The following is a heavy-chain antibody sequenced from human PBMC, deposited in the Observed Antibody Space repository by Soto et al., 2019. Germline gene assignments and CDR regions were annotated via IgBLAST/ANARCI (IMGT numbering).Heavy chain of an antibody. CDR2: MNPNSGDT. CDR3: ARVTYYDSSGYSPDDY. D-gene: IGHD3-22*01. J-gene: IGHJ4*02. V-gene: IGHV1-8*02. Sequence: ASVKVSCKASGYTFTSYGISWVRQAPGQGLEWMGWMNPNSGDTAYVQKFQGRVTMTWDTSITTAYMELRSLRSEDTAVYYCARVTYYDSSGYSPDDYWGQGTLVTVSS. CDR1: GYTFTSYG.